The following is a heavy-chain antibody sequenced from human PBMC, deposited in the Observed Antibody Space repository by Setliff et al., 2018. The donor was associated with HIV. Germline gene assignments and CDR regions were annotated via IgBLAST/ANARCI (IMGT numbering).Heavy chain of an antibody. CDR3: ARAHFLVAMTRNWFDP. CDR2: INPKSGVA. V-gene: IGHV1-2*02. CDR1: GYTFTDYF. D-gene: IGHD5-12*01. Sequence: ASVKVSCKASGYTFTDYFLHWVRQAPGQGLEWMGWINPKSGVADYLRKFQGRVTMTTDTSTNTAHMELIRPRFDDTAVYYCARAHFLVAMTRNWFDPWGQGTLVTVSS. J-gene: IGHJ5*02.